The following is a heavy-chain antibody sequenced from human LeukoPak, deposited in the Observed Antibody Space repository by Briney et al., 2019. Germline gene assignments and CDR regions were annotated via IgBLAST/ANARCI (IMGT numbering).Heavy chain of an antibody. D-gene: IGHD3-9*01. V-gene: IGHV4-39*01. CDR3: ARHGAEDVLRYFDWINWFDP. CDR1: GGSISSSSYY. J-gene: IGHJ5*02. CDR2: IYYSGST. Sequence: PSETLSLTCTVSGGSISSSSYYWGWIRQPPGKGLEWIGSIYYSGSTYYNPSLKSRVTISVDTSKNQFSLKLSSVTAADTAVYYCARHGAEDVLRYFDWINWFDPWGQGTLVTVSS.